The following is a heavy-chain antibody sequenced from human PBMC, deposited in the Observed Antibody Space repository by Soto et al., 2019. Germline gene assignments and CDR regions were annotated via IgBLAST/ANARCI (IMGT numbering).Heavy chain of an antibody. CDR1: E. CDR2: IGTASDT. V-gene: IGHV3-13*01. J-gene: IGHJ2*01. D-gene: IGHD6-13*01. Sequence: EKNWGWKGKGKGLEWVAAIGTASDTYYPGSLKRRFTITRENAKNSLYLKMNSLRAGDTAVYYCARGYSSSWY. CDR3: ARGYSSSWY.